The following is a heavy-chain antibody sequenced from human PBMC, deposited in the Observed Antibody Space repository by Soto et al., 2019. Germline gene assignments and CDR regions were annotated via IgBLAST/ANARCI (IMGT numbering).Heavy chain of an antibody. D-gene: IGHD3-10*01. CDR2: INPLGLCT. Sequence: QVQLVQSGAEVKKPGASVKVSCKASGYTFTSYNMHWVRQAPGQGLEWVGMINPLGLCTTYALKFRGRVTLDTDTSTRTVSMELTNLRSEDTAVYYCARAAGRFWELYWFDPRCQGTLVTVAS. CDR1: GYTFTSYN. CDR3: ARAAGRFWELYWFDP. V-gene: IGHV1-46*01. J-gene: IGHJ5*02.